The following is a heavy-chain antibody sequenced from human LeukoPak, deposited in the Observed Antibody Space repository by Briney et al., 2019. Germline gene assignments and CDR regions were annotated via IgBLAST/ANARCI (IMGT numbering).Heavy chain of an antibody. J-gene: IGHJ6*02. V-gene: IGHV3-48*03. D-gene: IGHD5-24*01. CDR1: GFTFSSYE. CDR2: ISSSGSTI. CDR3: ARDIPNYYYYYYGMDV. Sequence: PGGSLRLSCAASGFTFSSYEMNWVRQAPGKGLEWVSYISSSGSTIYYADSVKGRFTISRDNAKNSLYLQMNSLRAEDTAVYYCARDIPNYYYYYYGMDVWGQGTTVTVSS.